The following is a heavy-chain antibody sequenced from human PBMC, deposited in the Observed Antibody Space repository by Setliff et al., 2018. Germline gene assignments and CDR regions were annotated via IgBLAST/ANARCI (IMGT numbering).Heavy chain of an antibody. V-gene: IGHV7-4-1*02. J-gene: IGHJ4*02. Sequence: ASVKVSCKASGYTFTSYAMNWVRQAPGLGLEWMGWINTNTGNPTYAQGFTGRFVFSLDTSVSTAYLQISSLKAEDTAVYYCARAWYYNFWSGSQIEYWGQGTLVTVSS. CDR2: INTNTGNP. D-gene: IGHD3-3*01. CDR3: ARAWYYNFWSGSQIEY. CDR1: GYTFTSYA.